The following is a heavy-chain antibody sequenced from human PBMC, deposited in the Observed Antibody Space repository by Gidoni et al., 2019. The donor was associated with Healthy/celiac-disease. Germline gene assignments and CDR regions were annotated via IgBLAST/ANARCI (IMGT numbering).Heavy chain of an antibody. J-gene: IGHJ6*02. D-gene: IGHD2-2*01. V-gene: IGHV1-18*01. CDR3: ARVLRNQLLWMGDYYYYGMDV. CDR2: ISAYNGNT. Sequence: QVQLVQSGAEVKMRGASVKVSCKAAGSAFTCYGISWVRQAPGQGLEWIGWISAYNGNTNYPQKIQGRVPMTTETSTSTAYMELRSLRSDDTAVYYCARVLRNQLLWMGDYYYYGMDVWGQGTTVTVSS. CDR1: GSAFTCYG.